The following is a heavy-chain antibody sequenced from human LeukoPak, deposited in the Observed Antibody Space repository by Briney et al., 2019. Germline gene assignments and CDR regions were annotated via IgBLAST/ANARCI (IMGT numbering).Heavy chain of an antibody. D-gene: IGHD4-17*01. J-gene: IGHJ4*02. CDR3: ARAPNDYGDYELDY. CDR2: INPNSSGT. V-gene: IGHV1-2*02. Sequence: ASLKVSCKASGYTFSGYYMHWVRQAPGQGLEWIGWINPNSSGTNYAQTLHSRFTMTRDTSISTDYMELSRLRSDDTDVSYCARAPNDYGDYELDYWGQGTVVPVSS. CDR1: GYTFSGYY.